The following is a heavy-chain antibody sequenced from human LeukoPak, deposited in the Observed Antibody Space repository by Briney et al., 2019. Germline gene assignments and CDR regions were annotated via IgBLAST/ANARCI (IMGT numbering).Heavy chain of an antibody. J-gene: IGHJ4*02. CDR1: GFTFDDYG. V-gene: IGHV3-20*04. Sequence: GESLKISCAASGFTFDDYGMSWVRQAPGKGLEWVSGINWNGGSTGYADSVKGRFTISRDNAKNSLYLQMNSLRAEDTALYYCARDPPIAAAGTEDYWGQGTLVTVSS. D-gene: IGHD6-13*01. CDR3: ARDPPIAAAGTEDY. CDR2: INWNGGST.